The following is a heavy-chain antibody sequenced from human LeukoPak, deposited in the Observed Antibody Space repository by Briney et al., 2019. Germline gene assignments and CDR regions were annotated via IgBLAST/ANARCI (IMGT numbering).Heavy chain of an antibody. J-gene: IGHJ4*02. CDR1: GGSFSGYY. D-gene: IGHD2-2*01. Sequence: SETLSLTCAVYGGSFSGYYWSWIRQPPGKGLEWIGEINHSGSTNYNPSLKSRVTISVDTSKNQFSLKLSSVTAADTAVYYCASGSTTYQLLLAYWGQGTLVIVSS. V-gene: IGHV4-34*01. CDR3: ASGSTTYQLLLAY. CDR2: INHSGST.